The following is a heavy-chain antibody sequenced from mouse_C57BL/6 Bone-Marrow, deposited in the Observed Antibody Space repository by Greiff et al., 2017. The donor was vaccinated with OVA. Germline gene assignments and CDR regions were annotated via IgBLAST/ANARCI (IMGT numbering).Heavy chain of an antibody. D-gene: IGHD1-1*01. V-gene: IGHV2-9-1*01. J-gene: IGHJ4*01. CDR3: ARNPSYYYGSSWDYAMDY. CDR2: IWTGGGT. Sequence: VQLVESGPGLVAPSQSLSITCTVSGFSLTSYAISWVRQPPGKGLEWLGVIWTGGGTHYTSALKSRLSISKDNSKSQVFLKMNSLQTDDTARYYCARNPSYYYGSSWDYAMDYWGQGTSVTVSS. CDR1: GFSLTSYA.